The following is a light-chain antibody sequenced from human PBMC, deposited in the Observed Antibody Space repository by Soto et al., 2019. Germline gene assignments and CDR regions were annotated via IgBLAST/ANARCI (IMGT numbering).Light chain of an antibody. CDR3: QHYDGSLWT. CDR1: QSVSSY. V-gene: IGKV3-20*01. CDR2: GAS. Sequence: EIVLTQSPATLSLSPGERATLSCRASQSVSSYLAWYQQKPGQAPRLLIYGASSRATGIPDRFSGSGSGTDFTLTISRLEPEDFALFFCQHYDGSLWTFGQGTEVDIK. J-gene: IGKJ1*01.